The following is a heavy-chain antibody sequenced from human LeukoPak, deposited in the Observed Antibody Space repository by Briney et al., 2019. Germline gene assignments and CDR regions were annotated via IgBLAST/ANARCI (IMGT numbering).Heavy chain of an antibody. D-gene: IGHD4-17*01. CDR1: GFTFTSHW. V-gene: IGHV3-7*01. Sequence: GGSLRLSCAASGFTFTSHWMSWVRQAPGKGLEWVANIKQDGSEKYYVDSVKGRFTISGDNAKNSLYLQMNSLRAEDTAVYYCARGRDYGDYLYAFDIWGQGTMVTVSS. J-gene: IGHJ3*02. CDR2: IKQDGSEK. CDR3: ARGRDYGDYLYAFDI.